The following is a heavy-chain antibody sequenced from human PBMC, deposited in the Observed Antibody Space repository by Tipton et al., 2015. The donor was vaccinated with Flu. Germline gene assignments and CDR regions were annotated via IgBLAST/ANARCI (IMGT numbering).Heavy chain of an antibody. CDR2: ISGSGGST. CDR3: AKDLGVRGVRPDY. CDR1: GFTFSSYA. Sequence: SLRLSCAASGFTFSSYAVSWVRQAPGKGLEWVSAISGSGGSTYYADSVKGRFTISRDNSKNTLYLQMNSLRAEDTAVYYCAKDLGVRGVRPDYWGQGTLVTVSS. J-gene: IGHJ4*02. V-gene: IGHV3-23*01. D-gene: IGHD3-10*01.